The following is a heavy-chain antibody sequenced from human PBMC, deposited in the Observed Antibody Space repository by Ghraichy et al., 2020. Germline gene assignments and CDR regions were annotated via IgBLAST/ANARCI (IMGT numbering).Heavy chain of an antibody. CDR3: AIDKESMNTRHFQH. Sequence: GGSLRLSCAASGFTFSDYGMSWVRQAPGKGLEWVSHIGSGGVSTYYADSVKGRFTISRDNSKNTLYLQMNSLRPEDTAIYYCAIDKESMNTRHFQHWGQGTRVTVSS. D-gene: IGHD2-21*01. V-gene: IGHV3-23*01. CDR1: GFTFSDYG. J-gene: IGHJ1*01. CDR2: IGSGGVST.